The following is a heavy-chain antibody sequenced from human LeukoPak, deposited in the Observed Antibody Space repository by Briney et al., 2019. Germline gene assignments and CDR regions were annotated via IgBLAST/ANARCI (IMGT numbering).Heavy chain of an antibody. J-gene: IGHJ4*02. D-gene: IGHD3-3*01. CDR2: ISGSGGST. V-gene: IGHV3-23*01. CDR1: GFTVSSNY. CDR3: AKARQGFLEWLSGYFDY. Sequence: QPGGSLRLSCAASGFTVSSNYMSWVRQAPGKGLEWVSAISGSGGSTYYADSVKGRFTISRDNSKNTLYLQMNSLRAEDTAVYYCAKARQGFLEWLSGYFDYWGQGTLVTVS.